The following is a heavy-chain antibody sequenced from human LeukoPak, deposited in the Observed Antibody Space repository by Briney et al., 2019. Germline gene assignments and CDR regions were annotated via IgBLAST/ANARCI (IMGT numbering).Heavy chain of an antibody. CDR3: ARDFMVRGIDY. D-gene: IGHD3-10*01. CDR1: GYTFTDYY. CDR2: INPNSGGT. Sequence: ASVKVSCKASGYTFTDYYIHWVRQAPGQGLEWMGWINPNSGGTNYAQKFQGRVTMTRDTSISTAYMELSRLRSDDTAVYYCARDFMVRGIDYWGQGTLVTVSS. J-gene: IGHJ4*02. V-gene: IGHV1-2*02.